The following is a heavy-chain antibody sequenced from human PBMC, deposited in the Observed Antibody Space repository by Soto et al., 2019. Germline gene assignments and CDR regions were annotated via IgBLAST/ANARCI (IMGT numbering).Heavy chain of an antibody. Sequence: EVQLVESGGGLVQPGGSLRLSCAASGFSVSNNYMSWVRQAPGKGLECVSLIYRGGDTYYVDSVKGRFSISRDSSKNTLYLQMNSLRAEDLAVYYCARNIPVTTLGYWGQGTVVTVAS. D-gene: IGHD4-17*01. V-gene: IGHV3-66*01. CDR2: IYRGGDT. J-gene: IGHJ4*02. CDR3: ARNIPVTTLGY. CDR1: GFSVSNNY.